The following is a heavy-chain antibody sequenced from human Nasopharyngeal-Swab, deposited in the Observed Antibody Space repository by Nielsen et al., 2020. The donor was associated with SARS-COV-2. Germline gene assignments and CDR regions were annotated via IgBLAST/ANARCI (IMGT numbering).Heavy chain of an antibody. D-gene: IGHD5-18*01. J-gene: IGHJ3*02. V-gene: IGHV3-30*18. CDR3: AQDVYRHSGYSYGSDAFDI. CDR1: GFTFSSYG. CDR2: ISYDGSNK. Sequence: GESLKISCAASGFTFSSYGMHWVRQAPGKGLEWVAVISYDGSNKYYADSVKGRFTISRDNSKNTLYLQMNSLRAEDTAVYYCAQDVYRHSGYSYGSDAFDIWGQGTMVTVSS.